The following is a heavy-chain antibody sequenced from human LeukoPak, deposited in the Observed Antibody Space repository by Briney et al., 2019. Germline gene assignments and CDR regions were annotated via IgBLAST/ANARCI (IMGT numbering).Heavy chain of an antibody. V-gene: IGHV1-69*01. Sequence: SVKVSCKASGGTFSSDAISWVRQAPGQGLEWMGGIIPIFGTANYAQKFQGRVTITADAATSTAYMELSSLRSEDTALYYCAKEVGSGRYNVNYMDVWGKGTTVTISS. J-gene: IGHJ6*03. CDR1: GGTFSSDA. CDR2: IIPIFGTA. CDR3: AKEVGSGRYNVNYMDV. D-gene: IGHD1-26*01.